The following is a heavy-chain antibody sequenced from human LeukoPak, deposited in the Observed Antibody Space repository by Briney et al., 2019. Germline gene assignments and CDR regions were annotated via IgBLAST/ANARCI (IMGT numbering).Heavy chain of an antibody. J-gene: IGHJ4*02. CDR2: INHSGST. CDR3: ATTNVLLWFGELSKTAYFDY. Sequence: SETPSLTCAVYGGSFSGYYWSWIRQPPGKGLEWIGEINHSGSTNYNPSLKSRVTISVDTSKNQFSLKLSSVTAADTAVYYCATTNVLLWFGELSKTAYFDYWGQGTLVTVSS. CDR1: GGSFSGYY. D-gene: IGHD3-10*01. V-gene: IGHV4-34*01.